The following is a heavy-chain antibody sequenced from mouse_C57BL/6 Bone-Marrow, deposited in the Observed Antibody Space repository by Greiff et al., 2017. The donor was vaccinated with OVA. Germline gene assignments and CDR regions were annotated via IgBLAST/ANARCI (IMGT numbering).Heavy chain of an antibody. J-gene: IGHJ2*01. CDR3: ARGAVVAPYYFDY. Sequence: QVQLQQSGAELVRPGASVKLSCKASGYTFTDYYINWVKQRPGQGLEWIARIYPGSGNTYYNEKFKGKATLTAEKSSSTAYMQLSSLTSEDSAVYFCARGAVVAPYYFDYWGQGTTLTVSS. D-gene: IGHD1-1*01. CDR2: IYPGSGNT. V-gene: IGHV1-76*01. CDR1: GYTFTDYY.